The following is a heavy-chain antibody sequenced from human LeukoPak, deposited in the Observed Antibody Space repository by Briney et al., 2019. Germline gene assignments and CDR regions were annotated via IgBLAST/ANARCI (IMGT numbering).Heavy chain of an antibody. CDR3: TSPCSSTSCYTNVDY. CDR1: GFTFSGSA. CDR2: IGSKANSYAT. D-gene: IGHD2-2*01. V-gene: IGHV3-73*01. J-gene: IGHJ4*02. Sequence: GGSLRLSCAASGFTFSGSAMHWVRQASGKGLEWVGRIGSKANSYATAYAASVKGRFTISRDDSKNTAYLQMNSLKTEDTAVYYCTSPCSSTSCYTNVDYWGQGTLVTVSS.